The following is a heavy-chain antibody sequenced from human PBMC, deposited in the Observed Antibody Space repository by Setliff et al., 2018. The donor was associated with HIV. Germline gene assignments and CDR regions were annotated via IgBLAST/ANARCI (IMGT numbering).Heavy chain of an antibody. J-gene: IGHJ4*02. D-gene: IGHD2-2*01. CDR1: GSSFTGYY. CDR2: INPKSGAT. CDR3: ARKDGVGYCDSNSCYGIGPIDF. Sequence: SVKVSCKASGSSFTGYYVNWVRQAPGQGLEWMGRINPKSGATNLVQKFQGRVTLTRDTSVTTVYMELTSLRSDDTAVYYCARKDGVGYCDSNSCYGIGPIDFWGQGSLVTVSS. V-gene: IGHV1-2*06.